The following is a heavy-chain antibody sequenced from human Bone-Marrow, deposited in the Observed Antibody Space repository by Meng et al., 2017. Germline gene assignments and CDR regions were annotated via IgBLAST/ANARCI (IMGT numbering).Heavy chain of an antibody. CDR3: ARYYYGSGSYLRKNWFDP. D-gene: IGHD3-10*01. CDR1: GGALGSGRYY. CDR2: IYTSGST. J-gene: IGHJ5*02. V-gene: IGHV4-61*02. Sequence: QGQSQWAGPVRGKPQRLRSSAGTVAGGALGSGRYYWGWIRQPAGKGLEWIGRIYTSGSTNYNPSLKSRVTISVDTSKNQFSLKLSSVTAAYTAVYYCARYYYGSGSYLRKNWFDPWGQGTLVTVSS.